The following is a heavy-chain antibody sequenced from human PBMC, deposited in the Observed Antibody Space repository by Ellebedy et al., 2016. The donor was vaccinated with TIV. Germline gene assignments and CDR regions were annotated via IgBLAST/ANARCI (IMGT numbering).Heavy chain of an antibody. CDR2: SSYDGAYA. V-gene: IGHV3-33*04. J-gene: IGHJ4*02. CDR3: SRGGGCGGGTCYYPDF. Sequence: GESLKISCKASGFTFRSFGMHWVRLSVGKGLEWVADSSYDGAYAHYADSVKGRFTCSRDNSKNTLYLEMNSLRAEDTAVYYCSRGGGCGGGTCYYPDFWGQGTLVTVSS. D-gene: IGHD2-15*01. CDR1: GFTFRSFG.